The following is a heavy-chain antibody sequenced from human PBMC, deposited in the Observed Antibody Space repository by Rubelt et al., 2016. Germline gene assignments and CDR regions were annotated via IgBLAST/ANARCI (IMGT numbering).Heavy chain of an antibody. V-gene: IGHV2-5*02. CDR1: GFSLTTSGVA. CDR2: IFWDDDK. J-gene: IGHJ4*02. D-gene: IGHD4-23*01. Sequence: QITLRESGPTLVRPTQTLTLTCTFSGFSLTTSGVAVGWIRQPPGKALEWLAVIFWDDDKRYSPSLKGRLTITKDTSKNQVVLTVTNMGPADTATYYCARVGFGGNSPFDYWGQGTLVTVST. CDR3: ARVGFGGNSPFDY.